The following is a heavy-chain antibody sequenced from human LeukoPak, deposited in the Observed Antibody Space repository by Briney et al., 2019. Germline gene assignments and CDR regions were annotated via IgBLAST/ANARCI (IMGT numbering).Heavy chain of an antibody. CDR2: INPNSGGT. J-gene: IGHJ4*02. CDR3: ARGKRRDYGSGLYGVRLAY. CDR1: GYTFTGYY. V-gene: IGHV1-2*02. D-gene: IGHD3-10*01. Sequence: ASVKVSCKASGYTFTGYYMHWVRQAPGQGLEWMGWINPNSGGTNYAQKFQGRVTMTRDTSISTAYMELSRLRSDDTAVYYCARGKRRDYGSGLYGVRLAYWGQGTLVTVSS.